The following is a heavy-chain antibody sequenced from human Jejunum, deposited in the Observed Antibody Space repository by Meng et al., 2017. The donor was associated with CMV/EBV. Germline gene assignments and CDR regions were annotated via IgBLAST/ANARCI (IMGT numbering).Heavy chain of an antibody. V-gene: IGHV1-2*02. CDR2: INPTSGGT. D-gene: IGHD5-12*01. CDR1: ASTFATYF. CDR3: ARKYNGYWFDP. J-gene: IGHJ5*02. Sequence: KASASTFATYFMHWVRQAPGQGPEWMGWINPTSGGTSYAEKFQGRVTMTRDTSISTAYMELSRLRSDDTAVYYCARKYNGYWFDPWGQGTLVTVSS.